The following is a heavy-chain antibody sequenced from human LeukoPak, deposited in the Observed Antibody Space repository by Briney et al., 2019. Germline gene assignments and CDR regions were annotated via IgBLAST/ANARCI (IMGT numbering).Heavy chain of an antibody. V-gene: IGHV4-4*02. D-gene: IGHD6-19*01. J-gene: IGHJ4*02. CDR1: GGSISSSNW. Sequence: PLGTLSLTCAVSGGSISSSNWWSWVRQPPGKGLEWIGEIYHSGSTNYNPSLKSRVTISVDKSKNQFSLKLSSVTAADTAVYYCARDRDSSGWYFDYWGQGTLVTVSS. CDR3: ARDRDSSGWYFDY. CDR2: IYHSGST.